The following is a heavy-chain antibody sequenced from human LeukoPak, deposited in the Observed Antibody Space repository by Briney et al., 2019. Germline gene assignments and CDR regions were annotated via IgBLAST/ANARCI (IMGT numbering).Heavy chain of an antibody. Sequence: GGSLRLSCAASGFTFGTYCMNWVRQAPGKGLEWVSSISSSSSHMLYADSVKGRFTISRDNSKNTLCLQMNSLRAEDTAVYYCAKGPTRPWGDAFDIWGQGTMVTVSS. D-gene: IGHD3-16*01. CDR2: ISSSSSHM. CDR3: AKGPTRPWGDAFDI. V-gene: IGHV3-21*04. J-gene: IGHJ3*02. CDR1: GFTFGTYC.